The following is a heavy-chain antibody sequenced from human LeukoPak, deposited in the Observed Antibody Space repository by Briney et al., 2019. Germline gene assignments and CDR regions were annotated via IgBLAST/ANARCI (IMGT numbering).Heavy chain of an antibody. Sequence: KSGGSLRLSCAASGFTFSSYSMNWVRQAPGKGLEWVSSISSSSSYIYYADSVKGRFTISRDNAKNSLYLQMNSLRAEDTAVYYCASSSGYSYVIRYWGQGTLVTVSS. V-gene: IGHV3-21*01. CDR2: ISSSSSYI. CDR3: ASSSGYSYVIRY. J-gene: IGHJ4*02. D-gene: IGHD5-18*01. CDR1: GFTFSSYS.